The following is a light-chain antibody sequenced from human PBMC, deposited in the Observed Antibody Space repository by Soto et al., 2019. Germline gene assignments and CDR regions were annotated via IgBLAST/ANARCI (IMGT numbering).Light chain of an antibody. CDR2: DAS. Sequence: DIQMTQYPSSLSASVGDTVTITCRASQSISVSLAWYQQKPGKAPNLLIYDASTLQGGVPSRFSGSGSGTEFTLTVTSLQPEDFATYFCQQYDKYSTFGHRTKVDIK. CDR1: QSISVS. CDR3: QQYDKYST. V-gene: IGKV1-5*01. J-gene: IGKJ1*01.